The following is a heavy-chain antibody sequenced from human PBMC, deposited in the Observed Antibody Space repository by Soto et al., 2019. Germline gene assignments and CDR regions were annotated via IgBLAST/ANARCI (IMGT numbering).Heavy chain of an antibody. V-gene: IGHV5-51*01. J-gene: IGHJ6*02. CDR2: IYPGDSDT. CDR1: GYSFTSYW. CDR3: ARLAVTNSYYGMDV. Sequence: GESLKISCKGSGYSFTSYWIGWVRQMPGRGLEWTGIIYPGDSDTRYSPSFQGQVTISADKSITTAYLQRSILNVSDTAMYYCARLAVTNSYYGMDVWGQGTTVTVSS. D-gene: IGHD4-4*01.